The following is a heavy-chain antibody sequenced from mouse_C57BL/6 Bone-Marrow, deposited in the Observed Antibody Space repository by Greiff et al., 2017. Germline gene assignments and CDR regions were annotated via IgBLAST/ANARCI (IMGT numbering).Heavy chain of an antibody. CDR3: VYDYDGYAMDY. CDR2: IQPNSGST. V-gene: IGHV1-64*01. J-gene: IGHJ4*01. Sequence: QVQLQQPGAELVKPGASVKLSCKASGYTFTSYWMHWVKQRPGQGLEWIGMIQPNSGSTNYNEKFKSKATLTVDKSSSTAYMQLSSLTSEDSAVYYCVYDYDGYAMDYWGQGTSVTVSS. CDR1: GYTFTSYW. D-gene: IGHD2-4*01.